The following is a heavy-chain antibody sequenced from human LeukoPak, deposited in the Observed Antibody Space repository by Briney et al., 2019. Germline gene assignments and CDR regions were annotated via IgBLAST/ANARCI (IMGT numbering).Heavy chain of an antibody. Sequence: GGSLRLSCAASGFTFSSYAMTWLRQAPGQGLEWVSTITGSGGGTYYADSVKGRFTISRDNSKNTLYLQMYHLRAEDTAVYYCARWIIAATVRETFHFDYWGQGTLVTVSS. CDR1: GFTFSSYA. J-gene: IGHJ4*02. V-gene: IGHV3-23*01. CDR2: ITGSGGGT. CDR3: ARWIIAATVRETFHFDY. D-gene: IGHD5-12*01.